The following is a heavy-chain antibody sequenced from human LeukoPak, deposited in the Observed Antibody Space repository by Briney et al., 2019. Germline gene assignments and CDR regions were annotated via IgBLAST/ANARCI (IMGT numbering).Heavy chain of an antibody. J-gene: IGHJ6*03. CDR2: INPNSGGT. V-gene: IGHV1-2*02. CDR1: GYTFTGYY. D-gene: IGHD4-11*01. Sequence: GASVKVSCKASGYTFTGYYMHWVRQATGQGLEWMGWINPNSGGTNYAQKFQGRVTMTRDTSISTAYMELSRLRSDDTAVYYCARDSPNYDYSNYYYYYYMDVWGKGTTVTVSS. CDR3: ARDSPNYDYSNYYYYYYMDV.